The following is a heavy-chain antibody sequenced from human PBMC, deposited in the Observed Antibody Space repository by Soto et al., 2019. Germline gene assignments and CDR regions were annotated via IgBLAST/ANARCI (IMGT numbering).Heavy chain of an antibody. CDR1: GFTFSSYG. V-gene: IGHV3-33*01. D-gene: IGHD2-2*01. CDR3: AREGYCSSTSCYGAFDI. J-gene: IGHJ3*02. Sequence: GESLKISCAASGFTFSSYGMHWVRQAPGKGLEWVAVIWYDGSNKYYADSVKGRFTISRDNSKNTLYLQMNSLRAEDTAVYYCAREGYCSSTSCYGAFDIWGQGTMVTVSS. CDR2: IWYDGSNK.